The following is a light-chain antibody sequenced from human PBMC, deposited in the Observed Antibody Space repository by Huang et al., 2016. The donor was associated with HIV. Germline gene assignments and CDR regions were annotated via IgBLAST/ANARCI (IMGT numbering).Light chain of an antibody. CDR1: QGISNY. Sequence: DIQMTQSPSTVSGSVGDRVTITCRASQGISNYLVWFQQKPGKAPKRLIYGASTLETGVPSRFGGYGSGTEFTLTINSLQPDDFAVYYCLQHDNYPWTFGQGTRVEI. J-gene: IGKJ1*01. CDR2: GAS. CDR3: LQHDNYPWT. V-gene: IGKV1-17*03.